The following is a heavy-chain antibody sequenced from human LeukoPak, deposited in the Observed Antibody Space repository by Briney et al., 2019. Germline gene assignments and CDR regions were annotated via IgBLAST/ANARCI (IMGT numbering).Heavy chain of an antibody. CDR2: AIPSSGGT. V-gene: IGHV1-2*02. Sequence: APVKVSCKASGYTFNVYYIHWLRQAPGQGLEWMGWAIPSSGGTKYAQKFQGRVTMTRDTSISTAYMELSRLRSDDTAVYYCARALFVPVDYWGQGTLVTVSS. CDR1: GYTFNVYY. CDR3: ARALFVPVDY. J-gene: IGHJ4*02. D-gene: IGHD2-21*01.